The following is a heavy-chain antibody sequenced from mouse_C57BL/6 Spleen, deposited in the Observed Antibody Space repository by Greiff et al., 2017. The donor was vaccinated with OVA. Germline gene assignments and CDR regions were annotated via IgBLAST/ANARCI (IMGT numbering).Heavy chain of an antibody. CDR3: ARGATVMDY. D-gene: IGHD1-1*01. Sequence: EVQVVESGGGLVKPGGSLKLSCAASGFTFSDYGMHWVRQAPEKGLEWVAYISSGSSTIYYADTVKGRSTLSRDNAKNTLFLQMTSLRSEDTGMYYCARGATVMDYWGQGTSVTVSS. CDR1: GFTFSDYG. V-gene: IGHV5-17*01. CDR2: ISSGSSTI. J-gene: IGHJ4*01.